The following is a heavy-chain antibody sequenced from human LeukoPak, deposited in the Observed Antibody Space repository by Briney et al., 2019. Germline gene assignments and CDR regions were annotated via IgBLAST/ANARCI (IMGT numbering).Heavy chain of an antibody. J-gene: IGHJ5*02. CDR3: ARGVLRGRNWFDP. Sequence: GASVKVSCKASGYTFTDYYIHWVRQAPGQGLEWMGWINPNSGGTNYAQKFQGRVTMTRDTSINTAHMALTRLRSDDTAVYYCARGVLRGRNWFDPWGQGTLVTVSS. CDR1: GYTFTDYY. V-gene: IGHV1-2*02. CDR2: INPNSGGT.